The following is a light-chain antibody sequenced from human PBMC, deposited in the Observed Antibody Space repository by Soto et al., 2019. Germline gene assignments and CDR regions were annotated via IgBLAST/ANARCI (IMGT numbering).Light chain of an antibody. Sequence: QSALTQPAPVSGTPGQSITISCSGTSSDVGSYDHVAWYQQFPGKTPKLMIYEVSNRPSGVSSRFSGSKSGNTASLTISGLQAEDEADYYCISYTGSSTSYVFGSGTKVTVL. V-gene: IGLV2-14*01. CDR1: SSDVGSYDH. J-gene: IGLJ1*01. CDR3: ISYTGSSTSYV. CDR2: EVS.